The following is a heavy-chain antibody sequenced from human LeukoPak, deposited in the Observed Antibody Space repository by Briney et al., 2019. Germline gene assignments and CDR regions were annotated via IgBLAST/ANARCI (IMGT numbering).Heavy chain of an antibody. J-gene: IGHJ3*02. D-gene: IGHD2-21*02. CDR1: GGSFSGYF. Sequence: SETLSLTCSVYGGSFSGYFWSWIRQSPGKGLEWIGEIDDGGNTNYNPSLMSRVIVSMEKSKKQFSLVMRSVAAADTAVYYCARFSRITWGDWGDAFDIWGQGTTVIVSS. V-gene: IGHV4-34*01. CDR3: ARFSRITWGDWGDAFDI. CDR2: IDDGGNT.